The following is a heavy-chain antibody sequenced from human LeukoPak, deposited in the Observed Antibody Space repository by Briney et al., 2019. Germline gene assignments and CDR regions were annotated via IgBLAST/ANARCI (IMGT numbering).Heavy chain of an antibody. J-gene: IGHJ2*01. V-gene: IGHV4-39*01. CDR3: ASHGTTFWYFDL. CDR2: IYYSGST. Sequence: PSETLSLTCTVSGGSISSSSYCWGWIRQPPGRGLEWIGSIYYSGSTYYNPSLKSRVTISVDTSKNQFSLKLSSVTAADTAVYYCASHGTTFWYFDLWGRGTLVTVSS. D-gene: IGHD1-7*01. CDR1: GGSISSSSYC.